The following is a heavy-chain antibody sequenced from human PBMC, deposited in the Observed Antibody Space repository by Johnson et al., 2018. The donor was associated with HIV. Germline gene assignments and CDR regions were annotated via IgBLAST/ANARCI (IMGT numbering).Heavy chain of an antibody. CDR2: ISSRGSNI. J-gene: IGHJ3*02. D-gene: IGHD3-10*01. CDR1: GFTFSDHY. CDR3: AKVSGGGIVRWDI. V-gene: IGHV3-11*04. Sequence: QMQLVESGGGLVKPGGSPRLSCAASGFTFSDHYMAWIRQAPGKGLEWVSYISSRGSNIYYADSVKGRFTVSRDNAKNSVYLQMNSLRAEDTAVYYCAKVSGGGIVRWDIWGQGTMVTVSS.